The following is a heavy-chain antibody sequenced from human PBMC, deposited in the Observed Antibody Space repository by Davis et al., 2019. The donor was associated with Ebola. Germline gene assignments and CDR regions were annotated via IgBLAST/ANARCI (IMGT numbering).Heavy chain of an antibody. J-gene: IGHJ4*02. CDR1: GFTFSGSA. V-gene: IGHV3-73*01. Sequence: PGGSLRLSCAASGFTFSGSAMHWVRQASGKGLEWVGRIRSKANSYATAYAASVKGRFTISRDDSKNTADLQMNSLKTEDTAVYYCTSTLDGDYVDYWGQGTLVTVSS. CDR2: IRSKANSYAT. D-gene: IGHD4-17*01. CDR3: TSTLDGDYVDY.